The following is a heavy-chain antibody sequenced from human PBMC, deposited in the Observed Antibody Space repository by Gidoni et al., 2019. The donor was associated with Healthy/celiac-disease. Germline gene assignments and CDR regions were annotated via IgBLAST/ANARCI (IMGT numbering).Heavy chain of an antibody. CDR3: ARTLATIFGVVTQFDY. Sequence: QITLKESGPTLVKPTQTLTLTCTFSGFSLSTSGVGVGWIRQPPGKALEWLALIYWNDDKRYSPSLKSRLTITKDTSKNQVVLTMTNMDPVDTATYYCARTLATIFGVVTQFDYWGQGTLVTVSS. CDR1: GFSLSTSGVG. D-gene: IGHD3-3*01. CDR2: IYWNDDK. V-gene: IGHV2-5*01. J-gene: IGHJ4*02.